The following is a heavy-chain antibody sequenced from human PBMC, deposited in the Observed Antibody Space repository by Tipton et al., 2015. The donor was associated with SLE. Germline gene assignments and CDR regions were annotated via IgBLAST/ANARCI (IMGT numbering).Heavy chain of an antibody. Sequence: TLSLPCTVSGDSISTDNYFWGWTRQPAGKALEWIGHIYFSGQTYYNPSLKSRVTISVDTSKNQFSLKLNSVTATDAAVYYCARASFIVGSTTFWFDPWGQGALVIVSS. CDR3: ARASFIVGSTTFWFDP. CDR2: IYFSGQT. V-gene: IGHV4-61*09. CDR1: GDSISTDNYF. D-gene: IGHD1-26*01. J-gene: IGHJ5*02.